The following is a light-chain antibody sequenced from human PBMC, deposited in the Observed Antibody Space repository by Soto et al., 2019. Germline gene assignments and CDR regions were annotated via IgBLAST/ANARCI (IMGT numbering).Light chain of an antibody. CDR1: SSDVGGYNY. V-gene: IGLV2-11*01. Sequence: QSVLTQPRSVSGSPGQSVTISCTGTSSDVGGYNYVSWYQQHPGKAPKLIIDEVSERPSGVPDRFSGSKSDNTASLTISGLQAGDEDDYYCCSYAGSDTEVFVGGTKLTVL. J-gene: IGLJ2*01. CDR2: EVS. CDR3: CSYAGSDTEV.